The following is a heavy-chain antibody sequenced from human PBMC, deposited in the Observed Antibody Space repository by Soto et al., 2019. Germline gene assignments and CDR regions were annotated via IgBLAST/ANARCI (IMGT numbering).Heavy chain of an antibody. CDR1: GFTFSNAW. D-gene: IGHD3-22*01. CDR2: IKSKTDGGTT. V-gene: IGHV3-15*01. Sequence: GSLRLSCAVSGFTFSNAWITWVRQAPGKGLEWVGRIKSKTDGGTTDYAAPVKGRFTISGDDSKNTLYLQMNSLKTEDTAVYYCTTQYYNDSSGSLLNWGQGT. CDR3: TTQYYNDSSGSLLN. J-gene: IGHJ4*02.